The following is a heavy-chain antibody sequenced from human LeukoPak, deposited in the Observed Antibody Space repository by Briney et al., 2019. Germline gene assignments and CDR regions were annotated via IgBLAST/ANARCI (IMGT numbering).Heavy chain of an antibody. CDR3: ARAVGHGSGSPRMDV. CDR1: GYNFRNYG. V-gene: IGHV1-18*01. J-gene: IGHJ6*04. CDR2: ITAGNGNT. D-gene: IGHD3-10*01. Sequence: ASVKVSCKASGYNFRNYGIGWVRQAPRQGLEWMGWITAGNGNTNYAQKVQGRVTMTTDTSTSTAYMELRSLRSDDTAVYFCARAVGHGSGSPRMDVWGNGTTVTVSS.